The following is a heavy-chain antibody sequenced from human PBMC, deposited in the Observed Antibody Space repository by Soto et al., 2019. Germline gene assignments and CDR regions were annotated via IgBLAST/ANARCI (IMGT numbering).Heavy chain of an antibody. V-gene: IGHV3-48*02. CDR1: GFTFSSYS. CDR2: ISSSSSTI. D-gene: IGHD6-13*01. J-gene: IGHJ4*02. CDR3: ARNSIAAARSKQNYYFDY. Sequence: EVQLVESGGGLVQPGGSLRLSCAASGFTFSSYSMNWVRQAPGKGLEWVSYISSSSSTIYYADSVKGRFTIFRDNAKNSLYLQMNSLRDADTAVYYCARNSIAAARSKQNYYFDYWGQGTLVTVSS.